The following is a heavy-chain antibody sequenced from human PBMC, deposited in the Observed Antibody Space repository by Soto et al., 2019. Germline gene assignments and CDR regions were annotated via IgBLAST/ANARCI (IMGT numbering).Heavy chain of an antibody. J-gene: IGHJ6*02. Sequence: GGSLRLSCAASGFTFSSYAMSWVRQAPGKGLEWVSAISGSGGSTYYADSVKGRFTISRDNSKNTLYLQMNSLRAEDTAVYYCAKGVLRYFDWLKTYYYYGMDVWGQGTTVTVSS. CDR1: GFTFSSYA. V-gene: IGHV3-23*01. CDR2: ISGSGGST. CDR3: AKGVLRYFDWLKTYYYYGMDV. D-gene: IGHD3-9*01.